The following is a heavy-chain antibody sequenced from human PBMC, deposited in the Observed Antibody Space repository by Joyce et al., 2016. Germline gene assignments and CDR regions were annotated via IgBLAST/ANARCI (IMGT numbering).Heavy chain of an antibody. Sequence: EVQLVQSGAEVKKPGESLRISCKGSGYSFTSHWISWVRQMPGKGLEWMGRIDPRDSYTDYGPSCEGNVTISVDKTISAAYLQWSSLRASDTAIYYCARHVTDWFDPWGQGTLVTVSS. CDR2: IDPRDSYT. J-gene: IGHJ5*02. D-gene: IGHD3-10*02. CDR1: GYSFTSHW. V-gene: IGHV5-10-1*03. CDR3: ARHVTDWFDP.